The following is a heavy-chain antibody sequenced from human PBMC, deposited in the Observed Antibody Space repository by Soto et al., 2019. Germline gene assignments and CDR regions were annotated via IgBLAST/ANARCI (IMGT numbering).Heavy chain of an antibody. V-gene: IGHV4-59*01. CDR2: IYYSGST. CDR3: ARGGMVRVPYYYYYMDV. J-gene: IGHJ6*03. Sequence: ASETLSLTCTVSGGSISSYYWSWIRQPPGKGLEWIGYIYYSGSTNYNPSLKSRVTISVDTSKNQFSLKLSSVTAADTAVYYCARGGMVRVPYYYYYMDVWGKGTTVTFSS. CDR1: GGSISSYY. D-gene: IGHD3-10*01.